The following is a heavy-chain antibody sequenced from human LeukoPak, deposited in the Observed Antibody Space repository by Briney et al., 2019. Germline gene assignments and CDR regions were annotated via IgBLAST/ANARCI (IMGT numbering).Heavy chain of an antibody. CDR1: GFTFSSYA. V-gene: IGHV3-23*01. CDR3: AKAPIKYSTSSDAFDI. D-gene: IGHD6-6*01. Sequence: GSLRLSCAASGFTFSSYAMSWVRPAPGKGLEGVSAIAGSGSSRSYADSVKGRFTISRDNSKNTLYLQMNSLRAEDTAVYYCAKAPIKYSTSSDAFDIWGQGTMVTVSS. J-gene: IGHJ3*02. CDR2: IAGSGSSR.